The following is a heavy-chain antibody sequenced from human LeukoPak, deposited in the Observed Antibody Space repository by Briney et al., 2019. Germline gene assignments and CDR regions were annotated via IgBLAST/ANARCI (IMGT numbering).Heavy chain of an antibody. CDR3: ARASITRVAFDI. J-gene: IGHJ3*02. Sequence: SETLSLTCTVSGDSINSFYWSWIRQPAGKGLEWIGRIYTSGSTNYNPSLKSRVTMSVDTSKNQFSLKLSSVTAADTAVYYCARASITRVAFDIWGQGTMVTVSS. V-gene: IGHV4-4*07. D-gene: IGHD3-10*01. CDR2: IYTSGST. CDR1: GDSINSFY.